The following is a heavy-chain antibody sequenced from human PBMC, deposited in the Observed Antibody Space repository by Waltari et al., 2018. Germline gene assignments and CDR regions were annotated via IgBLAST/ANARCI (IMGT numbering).Heavy chain of an antibody. D-gene: IGHD5-12*01. J-gene: IGHJ4*02. CDR1: GSTFSSYT. V-gene: IGHV3-23*04. CDR2: ISDPATGNT. Sequence: EVQLVESGGGLIQPGGSLRLSCAASGSTFSSYTLIWVRQAPGKGLEWVSTISDPATGNTHYADSVKGRFTISRDDSRNTVYLQMNGLIAEDTAVYYCSTWLRAHFDYWGQGTPVTVSS. CDR3: STWLRAHFDY.